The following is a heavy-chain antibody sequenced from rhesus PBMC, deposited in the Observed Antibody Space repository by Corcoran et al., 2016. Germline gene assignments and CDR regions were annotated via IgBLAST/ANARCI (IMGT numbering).Heavy chain of an antibody. J-gene: IGHJ4*01. Sequence: QLQLQESGPGLVKPSETLSVTCVVSGGSISSSYWSWIRQAPGKGLEWIGYLYGSGSSTNYNPSLKSRVPLSVDTSKTQLSLKLSSVTAADTAVYYCASEGAAAPFDYWGQGVLVTVSS. V-gene: IGHV4-169*02. CDR3: ASEGAAAPFDY. CDR2: LYGSGSST. CDR1: GGSISSSY. D-gene: IGHD6-25*01.